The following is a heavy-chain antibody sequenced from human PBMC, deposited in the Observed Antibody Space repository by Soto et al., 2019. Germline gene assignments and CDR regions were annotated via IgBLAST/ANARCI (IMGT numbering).Heavy chain of an antibody. CDR2: ISYDGSNK. Sequence: GGSLRLSCASSGFTFSSYAMHWVRQAPGKGLEWVAVISYDGSNKYYADSVKGRFTISRDNSKNTLYLQMNSLRAEDTAVYYCARDTSSTSYYYYGMDVWGQGTTVTVS. CDR3: ARDTSSTSYYYYGMDV. CDR1: GFTFSSYA. V-gene: IGHV3-30-3*01. D-gene: IGHD2-2*01. J-gene: IGHJ6*02.